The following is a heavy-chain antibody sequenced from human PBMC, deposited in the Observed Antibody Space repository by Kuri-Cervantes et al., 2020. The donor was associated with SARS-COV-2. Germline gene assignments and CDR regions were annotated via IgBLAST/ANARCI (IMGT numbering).Heavy chain of an antibody. Sequence: GESLKISCAASGFTFSSYGMHWVRQAPGKGLEWVAVIWYDGSNKYYADSVKGRFTISRDNSKNTLYLQMNSLRAEDTALYYCAKDFLSRLGAFDIWGQGTMVTVSS. V-gene: IGHV3-30*02. CDR1: GFTFSSYG. CDR2: IWYDGSNK. CDR3: AKDFLSRLGAFDI. D-gene: IGHD2/OR15-2a*01. J-gene: IGHJ3*02.